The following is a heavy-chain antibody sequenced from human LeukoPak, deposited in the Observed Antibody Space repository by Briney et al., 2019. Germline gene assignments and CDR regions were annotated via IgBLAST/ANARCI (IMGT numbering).Heavy chain of an antibody. CDR1: GGSISSGGYY. CDR3: ARAAPDAFDI. CDR2: IYYSGNT. Sequence: SETLSLTCTVSGGSISSGGYYWSWIRQHPGKGLEWIVYIYYSGNTYYSPSLKSRVTISVDTSKNQFSLKLSSVTAADTAVYYCARAAPDAFDIWGQGTMVTVSS. V-gene: IGHV4-31*03. J-gene: IGHJ3*02.